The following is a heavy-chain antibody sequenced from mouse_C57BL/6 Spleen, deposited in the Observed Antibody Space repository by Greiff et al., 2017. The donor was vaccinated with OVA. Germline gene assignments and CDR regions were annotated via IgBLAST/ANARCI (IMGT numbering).Heavy chain of an antibody. V-gene: IGHV5-4*01. CDR1: GFTFSSYA. D-gene: IGHD2-4*01. CDR2: ISDGGSYT. CDR3: ARDRHDYGFAY. Sequence: EVKLVESGGGLVKPGGSLKLSCAASGFTFSSYAMSWVRQTPEKRLEWVATISDGGSYTYYPDNVKGRFTISRDNAKNNLYLQMSHLKSEDTAMDYCARDRHDYGFAYWGQGTLVTVSA. J-gene: IGHJ3*01.